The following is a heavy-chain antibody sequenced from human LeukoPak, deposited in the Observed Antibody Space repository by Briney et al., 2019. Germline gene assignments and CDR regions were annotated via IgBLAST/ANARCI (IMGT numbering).Heavy chain of an antibody. J-gene: IGHJ5*02. CDR1: GYTFTGYY. D-gene: IGHD1-7*01. CDR2: INPNSGGT. Sequence: ASVKVSCKASGYTFTGYYMHWVRQAPGQGLERMGWINPNSGGTNYAQKFQGRVTMTRDTSISTAYMELSRLRSDDTAVYYCARETGTTGINWFDPWGQGTLVTVSS. V-gene: IGHV1-2*02. CDR3: ARETGTTGINWFDP.